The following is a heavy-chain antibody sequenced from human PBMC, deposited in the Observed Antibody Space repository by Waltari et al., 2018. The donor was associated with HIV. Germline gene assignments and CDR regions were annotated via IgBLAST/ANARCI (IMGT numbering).Heavy chain of an antibody. CDR2: ISYSGTT. CDR3: VRHWVYGSVPSAIRTFDN. CDR1: GDSISDTPFY. D-gene: IGHD3-10*01. Sequence: QLQMQESGPGLEKPSETLSLTCSVSGDSISDTPFYWGWIRQPPGKGLEWIGSISYSGTTYSKASLSSRVIVSVDTPKNQFSLHLRSVTAADTAVYYCVRHWVYGSVPSAIRTFDNWGQGTLVTVSS. V-gene: IGHV4-39*01. J-gene: IGHJ4*02.